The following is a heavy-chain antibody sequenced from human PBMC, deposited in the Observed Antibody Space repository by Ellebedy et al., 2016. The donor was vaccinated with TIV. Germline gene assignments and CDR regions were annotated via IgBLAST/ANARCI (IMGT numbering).Heavy chain of an antibody. CDR1: GYSFTGYY. CDR2: NNPDRGYT. J-gene: IGHJ4*02. D-gene: IGHD3-22*01. Sequence: AASVKVSCKASGYSFTGYYIHWVRQAPGQGLEWTGWNNPDRGYTKYPQSSQVRVSMTRDTTSSTAYMELSGLTSDDTAIYYGAQYRFPYYDSSGTTGYFDCWGQGTLVTVSS. CDR3: AQYRFPYYDSSGTTGYFDC. V-gene: IGHV1-2*02.